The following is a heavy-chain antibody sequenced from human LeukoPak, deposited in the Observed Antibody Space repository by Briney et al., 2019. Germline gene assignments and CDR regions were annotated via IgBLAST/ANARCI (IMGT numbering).Heavy chain of an antibody. V-gene: IGHV3-30-3*01. CDR2: ISYDGSNK. D-gene: IGHD6-6*01. J-gene: IGHJ4*02. CDR3: ARDLEYSSPGDFDY. CDR1: GFTFSSYA. Sequence: GRSLRLSCAASGFTFSSYAMHWVRQAPGKGLEWVAVISYDGSNKYYADSVKGRFTISRDNSKNTLYLQMNSLRAEDTAVYYCARDLEYSSPGDFDYWGQGTLVTVSS.